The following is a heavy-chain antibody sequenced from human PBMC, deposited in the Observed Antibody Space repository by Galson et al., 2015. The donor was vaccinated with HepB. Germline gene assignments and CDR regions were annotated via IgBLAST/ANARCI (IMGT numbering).Heavy chain of an antibody. CDR1: GFTFSRFY. CDR3: ARGDGDYYYGMDV. D-gene: IGHD2-8*01. Sequence: SVKVSCKASGFTFSRFYIYWVRQALGQGLEWMGVIKPSGGSTSYAEKFQGRVTMTSDTSTSTVYMELSSLRSEDTAMYYCARGDGDYYYGMDVWGQGTTVTVSS. J-gene: IGHJ6*02. V-gene: IGHV1-46*01. CDR2: IKPSGGST.